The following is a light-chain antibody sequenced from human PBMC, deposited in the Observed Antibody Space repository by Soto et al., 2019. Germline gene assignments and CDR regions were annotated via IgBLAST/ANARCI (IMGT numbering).Light chain of an antibody. V-gene: IGKV3-11*01. CDR2: DAS. J-gene: IGKJ5*01. Sequence: EIVWTQSPATLSLSPWERATLPCRASQSVSSYLAWYQQKPGQAHRLLIYDASNRATGIPARFSGSGSGTDFTLTISSLEPEDFAVYYGQQRSNWPSITFGQGTRREI. CDR1: QSVSSY. CDR3: QQRSNWPSIT.